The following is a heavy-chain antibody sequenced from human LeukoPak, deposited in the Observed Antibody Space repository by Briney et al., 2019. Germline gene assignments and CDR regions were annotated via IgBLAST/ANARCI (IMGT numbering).Heavy chain of an antibody. V-gene: IGHV1-69*05. Sequence: SVKVSCKASGGTFSSYAISWVRQAPGQGLEWMGGIIPIFGTANYAQKFQGRVTITTDESTSTAYMELSSLRPEDTAVYYCARVSVYYDSSGYLDYWGQGTLVTVSS. CDR2: IIPIFGTA. J-gene: IGHJ4*02. CDR3: ARVSVYYDSSGYLDY. D-gene: IGHD3-22*01. CDR1: GGTFSSYA.